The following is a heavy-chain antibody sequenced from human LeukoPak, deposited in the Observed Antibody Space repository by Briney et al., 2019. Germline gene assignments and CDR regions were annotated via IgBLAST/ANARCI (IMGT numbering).Heavy chain of an antibody. D-gene: IGHD3-22*01. CDR2: ISAYNGNT. CDR3: ARGLIPYYYDSSGYWDFDY. Sequence: ASVKVSCKASGYTFTSYGISWVGQAPGQGLEWMGWISAYNGNTNYAQKLQGRVTMTTDTSTSTAYMELRSLRSDDTAVYYCARGLIPYYYDSSGYWDFDYWGQGTLVTVSS. V-gene: IGHV1-18*01. J-gene: IGHJ4*02. CDR1: GYTFTSYG.